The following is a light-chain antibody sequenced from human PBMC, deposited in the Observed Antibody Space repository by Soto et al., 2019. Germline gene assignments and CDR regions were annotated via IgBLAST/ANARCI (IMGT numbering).Light chain of an antibody. CDR2: AAS. CDR3: QQTYSFPLT. V-gene: IGKV1-39*01. J-gene: IGKJ4*01. Sequence: DIQMTQSPSSLSASVGDRVTITCRASQSVSSYLSWYQQKPGKAPKLLIYAASSLRSGVPSRFSGSGSGTDFSLAISSLQPEDFATYYCQQTYSFPLTFGGGTKVDIK. CDR1: QSVSSY.